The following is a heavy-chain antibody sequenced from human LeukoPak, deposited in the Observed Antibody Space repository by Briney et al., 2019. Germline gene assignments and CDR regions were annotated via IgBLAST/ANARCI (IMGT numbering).Heavy chain of an antibody. V-gene: IGHV1-18*01. CDR2: ISAYNGNT. CDR1: GYTFTSYG. J-gene: IGHJ4*02. Sequence: GASVTVSCKASGYTFTSYGISWVRQAPGQGLEWMGWISAYNGNTNYAQKLQGRVTMTTDTSTSTAYMELRSLRSDDTAVYYCARAKYYYGSGSYYPDYWGQGILVTVSS. CDR3: ARAKYYYGSGSYYPDY. D-gene: IGHD3-10*01.